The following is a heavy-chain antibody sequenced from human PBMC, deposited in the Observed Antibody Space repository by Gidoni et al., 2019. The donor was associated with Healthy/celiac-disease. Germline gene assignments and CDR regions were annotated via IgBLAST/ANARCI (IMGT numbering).Heavy chain of an antibody. V-gene: IGHV3-30-3*01. J-gene: IGHJ4*02. CDR3: ARDRRIAAAGPFDY. CDR1: GFTFSSYA. CDR2: ISYDGSNK. D-gene: IGHD6-13*01. Sequence: QVQLVESGGGVVQPGRSLRLSCAASGFTFSSYAMHWVRQAPGKGLEWVAVISYDGSNKYYADSVKGRFTISRDNSKNTLYLQMNSLRAEDTAVYYCARDRRIAAAGPFDYWGQGTLVTVSS.